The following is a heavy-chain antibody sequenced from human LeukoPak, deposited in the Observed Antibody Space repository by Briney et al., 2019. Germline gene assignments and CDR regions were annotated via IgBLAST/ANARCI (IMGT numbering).Heavy chain of an antibody. CDR1: GFIVSSNY. V-gene: IGHV3-53*01. Sequence: PGGSLRLSCAASGFIVSSNYMNWVRQAPGKGLEWIAVLYSGGSAYYADSVKGRFTISRDNAKNSLYLQMNSLRVEDMGAYYCARETRGHYYDSRGPDHWGQGTLVTVSS. CDR3: ARETRGHYYDSRGPDH. J-gene: IGHJ5*02. D-gene: IGHD3-22*01. CDR2: LYSGGSA.